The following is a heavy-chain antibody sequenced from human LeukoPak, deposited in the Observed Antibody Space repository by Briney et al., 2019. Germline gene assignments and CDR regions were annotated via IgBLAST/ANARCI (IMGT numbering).Heavy chain of an antibody. V-gene: IGHV3-21*01. J-gene: IGHJ6*02. D-gene: IGHD3-10*01. CDR1: GFSFSSYS. CDR2: ISDNAYYR. CDR3: ARIFGSGSPRPKSHCMDV. Sequence: GGSLRLSCAASGFSFSSYSLNWVRQAPGKGLEWVSAISDNAYYRYYTDSVKGRFTVSRDSATSSLYLQMNSLRAEDTAVYYCARIFGSGSPRPKSHCMDVWGQGTTVIVSS.